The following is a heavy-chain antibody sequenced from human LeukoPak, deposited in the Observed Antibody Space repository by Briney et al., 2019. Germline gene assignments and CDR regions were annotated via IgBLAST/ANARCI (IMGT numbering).Heavy chain of an antibody. CDR2: INPNSGGT. CDR3: ARGRRRFDGSGSYDGWFDP. CDR1: GYTFTGYY. J-gene: IGHJ5*02. D-gene: IGHD3-10*01. Sequence: GASVKVSCKASGYTFTGYYMHWVRQAPGQGLEWMGRINPNSGGTNYAQKFQGRVTITTDESTSTAYMELSSLRSEDTAVYYCARGRRRFDGSGSYDGWFDPWGQGTLVTVSS. V-gene: IGHV1-2*06.